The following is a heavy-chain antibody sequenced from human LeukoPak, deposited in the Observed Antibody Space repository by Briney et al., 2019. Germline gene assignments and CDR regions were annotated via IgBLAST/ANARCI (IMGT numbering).Heavy chain of an antibody. CDR3: ARAGPVDWLFRY. V-gene: IGHV3-23*01. D-gene: IGHD3-9*01. Sequence: PGGSLRLSCAASGFTFSDYYMSWIRQAPGKGLEWVSAISGSGGSTYYADSVKGRFTISRDNSKNTLYLQMNSLRAEDTAVYYCARAGPVDWLFRYWGQGTLVTVSS. J-gene: IGHJ4*02. CDR1: GFTFSDYY. CDR2: ISGSGGST.